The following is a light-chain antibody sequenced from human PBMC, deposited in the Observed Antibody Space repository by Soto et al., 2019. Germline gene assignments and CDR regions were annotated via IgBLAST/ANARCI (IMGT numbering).Light chain of an antibody. CDR1: SSDVGSYNY. CDR2: DVS. Sequence: QSALTQPASVSGSLGQSITISCTGTSSDVGSYNYVSWYQQHPGKAPKLMIYDVSNRPSGVSNRFAGSKSGNTASLTISGLQAEDEADYYCSSYTSSSTLEVFGTGIKVTVL. V-gene: IGLV2-14*01. CDR3: SSYTSSSTLEV. J-gene: IGLJ1*01.